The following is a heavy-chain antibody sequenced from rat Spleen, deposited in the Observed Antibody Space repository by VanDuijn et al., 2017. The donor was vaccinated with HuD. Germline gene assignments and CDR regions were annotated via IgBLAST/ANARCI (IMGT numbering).Heavy chain of an antibody. Sequence: EVQLVESGGGLVQPGRSLKLSCAASGFTFSDYYMAWVRQAPKKGLEWVASISYEGSSTYYGDSVKGRFTISRDNAKSTLYLQMNSLRSEDTATYYCARHSDWEDYWGQGVMVTVSS. CDR3: ARHSDWEDY. CDR1: GFTFSDYY. V-gene: IGHV5-22*01. D-gene: IGHD5-1*01. J-gene: IGHJ2*01. CDR2: ISYEGSST.